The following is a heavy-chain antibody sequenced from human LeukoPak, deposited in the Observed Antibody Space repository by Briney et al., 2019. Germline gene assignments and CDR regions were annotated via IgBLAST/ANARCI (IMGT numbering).Heavy chain of an antibody. J-gene: IGHJ4*02. Sequence: GGSLRLSCAASGFTFSSYAMHWVRQAPGKGLEYVSAISSNGGSTYYANSVKGRFTISRDNAKNSLYLQMNSLRPDDTALYYCSTDPRLLIYWGQGTLVTVSS. CDR3: STDPRLLIY. CDR2: ISSNGGST. D-gene: IGHD1-26*01. CDR1: GFTFSSYA. V-gene: IGHV3-64*01.